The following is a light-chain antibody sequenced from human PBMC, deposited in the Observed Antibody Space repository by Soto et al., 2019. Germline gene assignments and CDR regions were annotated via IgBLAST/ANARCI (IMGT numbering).Light chain of an antibody. Sequence: EIVLTQSPATLSLSPGERATLSCRASQSVDNYLAWYQQKPGQAPRFLIYDVSNRATGTPARFSGSGSGTDFTLSISSLEPEDFAVYYCQQRSNRPRFTFGPGTKVDIK. V-gene: IGKV3-11*01. CDR3: QQRSNRPRFT. CDR1: QSVDNY. J-gene: IGKJ3*01. CDR2: DVS.